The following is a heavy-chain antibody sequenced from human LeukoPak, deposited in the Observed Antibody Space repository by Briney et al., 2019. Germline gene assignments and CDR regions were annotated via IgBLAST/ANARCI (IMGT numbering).Heavy chain of an antibody. CDR2: INPDSGGT. J-gene: IGHJ1*01. CDR1: GYTFTDYY. Sequence: EASVKVSCKASGYTFTDYYIHWVRQAPGQGLQWMGWINPDSGGTNYAQKFQGWVTMTRDTSISTAYMELSRLRSDDTAVYYCARSPSVWVGESLGYWGQGTLVTVSS. D-gene: IGHD3-10*01. CDR3: ARSPSVWVGESLGY. V-gene: IGHV1-2*04.